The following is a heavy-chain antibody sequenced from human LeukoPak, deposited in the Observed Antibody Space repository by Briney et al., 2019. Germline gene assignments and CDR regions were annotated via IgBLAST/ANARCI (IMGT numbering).Heavy chain of an antibody. CDR1: GFTFNDYN. D-gene: IGHD3-10*01. V-gene: IGHV3-43*01. CDR3: VKGGYGSRFDS. Sequence: GGSLRLSCAASGFTFNDYNMHWVRQAPGKGLEWISLITWDGDTTHYADPVKGRFTISRDNSKNPLYLQMNSLRTEDTALYYCVKGGYGSRFDSWGQGTLVTVSS. CDR2: ITWDGDTT. J-gene: IGHJ4*02.